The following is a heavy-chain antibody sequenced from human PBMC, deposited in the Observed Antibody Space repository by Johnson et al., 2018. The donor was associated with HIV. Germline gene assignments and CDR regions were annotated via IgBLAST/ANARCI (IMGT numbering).Heavy chain of an antibody. CDR3: ARVAVLWFRDTNAFDI. V-gene: IGHV3-64*04. CDR2: ISTTGVST. J-gene: IGHJ3*02. Sequence: QVQLGESGGGVVQPGESLRLSCVASGFTFSQYAMHWVRQAPGKGLEYVSAISTTGVSTYYADSVRGRFTISRDNSKNTLYLQMNSLRAEDTAVYYCARVAVLWFRDTNAFDIWGQGTMVTVSS. CDR1: GFTFSQYA. D-gene: IGHD3-10*01.